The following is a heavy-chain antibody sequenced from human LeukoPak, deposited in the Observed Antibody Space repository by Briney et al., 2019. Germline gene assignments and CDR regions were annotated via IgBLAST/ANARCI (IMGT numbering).Heavy chain of an antibody. V-gene: IGHV1-2*04. CDR2: INPNSGGT. D-gene: IGHD7-27*01. J-gene: IGHJ3*02. Sequence: ASVKVSCKASGYTFTGYYMHWVRQAPGQGLEWMGWINPNSGGTNYAQKFQGWVTMTRDTSISTAYMELSRLRSDDTAVYYCTTRTGDLGSAFDIWGQGTMVTVSS. CDR3: TTRTGDLGSAFDI. CDR1: GYTFTGYY.